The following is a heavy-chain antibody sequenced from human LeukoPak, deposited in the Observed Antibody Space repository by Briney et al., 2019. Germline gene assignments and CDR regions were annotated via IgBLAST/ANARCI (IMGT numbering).Heavy chain of an antibody. CDR1: GGSISRFY. CDR2: IHYSGST. J-gene: IGHJ6*03. CDR3: ARATGSYSYMDV. D-gene: IGHD1-26*01. V-gene: IGHV4-59*01. Sequence: TSSETLSLTCTVSGGSISRFYWSWIRQPPGKGLEWIGHIHYSGSTNYNPSLESRVTMSVDTSKNQFSLRLSPVTAADTAVYYCARATGSYSYMDVWGKGATVTVSS.